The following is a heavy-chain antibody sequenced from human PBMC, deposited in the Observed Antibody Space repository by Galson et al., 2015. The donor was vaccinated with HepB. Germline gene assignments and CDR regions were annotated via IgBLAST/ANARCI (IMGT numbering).Heavy chain of an antibody. Sequence: SLRLSCAASGFTLSSYAMHWVRQAPGQGLEWAAVTSSDVSDKYYGDSVKGRFTISRDNSKSTLYLQMNSLRPEDTAVYYCARAPVATINYYFYLEVWGQGTLVTVSS. J-gene: IGHJ4*02. CDR2: TSSDVSDK. D-gene: IGHD5-12*01. V-gene: IGHV3-30*03. CDR3: ARAPVATINYYFYLEV. CDR1: GFTLSSYA.